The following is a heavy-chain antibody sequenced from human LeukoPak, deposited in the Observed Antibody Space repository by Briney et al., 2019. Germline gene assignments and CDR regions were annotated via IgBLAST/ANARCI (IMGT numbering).Heavy chain of an antibody. CDR3: ARAMVRGVILRPYYYGMDV. J-gene: IGHJ6*02. CDR1: GFTFSSYA. Sequence: PGRSLRLSCAASGFTFSSYAVHWVRQAPGKGLEWVAVISYDGSNKYYADSVKGRFTISRDNSKNTLYLQMNSLRAEDTAVYYCARAMVRGVILRPYYYGMDVWGQGTTVTVSS. V-gene: IGHV3-30-3*01. CDR2: ISYDGSNK. D-gene: IGHD3-10*01.